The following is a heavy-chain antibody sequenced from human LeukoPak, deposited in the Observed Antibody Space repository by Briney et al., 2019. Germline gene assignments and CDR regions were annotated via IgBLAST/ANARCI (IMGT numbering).Heavy chain of an antibody. V-gene: IGHV3-30*03. CDR2: ISYDGSNK. Sequence: GGSLRLSCAASGFTFSSYGMHWVRQAPGKGLEWVAVISYDGSNKYYADSVKGRFTISRDNSKNTLYLQMNSLRAEDTAVYYCARDFGYGSGSYLTLYYYYYMDVWGKGTTVTVSS. CDR1: GFTFSSYG. D-gene: IGHD3-10*01. CDR3: ARDFGYGSGSYLTLYYYYYMDV. J-gene: IGHJ6*03.